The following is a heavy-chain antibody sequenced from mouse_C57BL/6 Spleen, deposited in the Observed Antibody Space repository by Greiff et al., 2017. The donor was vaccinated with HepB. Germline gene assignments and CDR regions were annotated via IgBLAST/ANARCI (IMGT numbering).Heavy chain of an antibody. Sequence: QVQLKQSGAELARPGASVKLSCKASGYTFTSYGISWVKQRTGQGLEWIGEIYPRSGNTYYNEKFKGKATLTADKSSSTAYMELRSLTSEDSAVYFCAREALYYYGSSSYYFDYWGQGTTLTVSS. J-gene: IGHJ2*01. V-gene: IGHV1-81*01. CDR3: AREALYYYGSSSYYFDY. CDR2: IYPRSGNT. D-gene: IGHD1-1*01. CDR1: GYTFTSYG.